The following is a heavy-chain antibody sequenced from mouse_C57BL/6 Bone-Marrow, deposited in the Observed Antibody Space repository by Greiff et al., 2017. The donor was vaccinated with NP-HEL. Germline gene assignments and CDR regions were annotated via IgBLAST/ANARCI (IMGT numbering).Heavy chain of an antibody. D-gene: IGHD1-1*01. J-gene: IGHJ1*03. CDR3: ARQGTTVVGNFDG. CDR1: GFTFSSYG. V-gene: IGHV5-6*01. CDR2: ISSGGSYT. Sequence: EVKLVESGGDLVKPGGSLKLSCAASGFTFSSYGMSWVRQTPDKRLEWVATISSGGSYTYYTDSVKGRFTISRDNAKNTLYLQMSSLKSEDTAMYYCARQGTTVVGNFDGWGTGTTVTVSS.